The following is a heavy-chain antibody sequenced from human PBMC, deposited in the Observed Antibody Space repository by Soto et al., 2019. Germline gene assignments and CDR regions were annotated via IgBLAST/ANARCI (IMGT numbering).Heavy chain of an antibody. CDR2: MSGAGRSL. CDR1: GFTFSSYA. J-gene: IGHJ4*02. Sequence: DVQLLESGGDLVQRGGSLRLSCTASGFTFSSYAMSWVRQAPGKGLEWVSSMSGAGRSLYDADSVKGRFTISRDNSKNTLYLQMNNLRAEDTALYYCAKGPIFGVENIYDYWGQGTLVTVSS. V-gene: IGHV3-23*01. CDR3: AKGPIFGVENIYDY. D-gene: IGHD3-3*01.